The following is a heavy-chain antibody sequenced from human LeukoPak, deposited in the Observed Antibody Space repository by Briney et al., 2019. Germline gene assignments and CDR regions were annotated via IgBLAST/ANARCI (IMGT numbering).Heavy chain of an antibody. CDR3: ATIINGEDDY. V-gene: IGHV4-34*01. Sequence: SETLSLTCAVYGGSFTDNYWSWIRQPPGKGLEWIGKINHSGSTNFNPSLKSRVTILVDASKNQFSLKLNSVTAADAAVYYCATIINGEDDYWGQGTLVTVSS. CDR1: GGSFTDNY. J-gene: IGHJ4*02. CDR2: INHSGST. D-gene: IGHD4-17*01.